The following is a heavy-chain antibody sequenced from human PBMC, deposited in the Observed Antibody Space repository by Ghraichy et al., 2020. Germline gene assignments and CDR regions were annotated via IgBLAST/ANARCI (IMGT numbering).Heavy chain of an antibody. V-gene: IGHV3-53*01. CDR3: ARDVGGSVYYYYNAMDV. J-gene: IGHJ6*02. D-gene: IGHD1-26*01. CDR1: GFTVSSNY. CDR2: IYSGDST. Sequence: GSLRLSCAASGFTVSSNYMSWVRQAPGKGLEWVSGIYSGDSTYYADSVRGRFIISRDNSKNTLYLQMNSLRAEDTAVYYCARDVGGSVYYYYNAMDVWGQGTTVTVSS.